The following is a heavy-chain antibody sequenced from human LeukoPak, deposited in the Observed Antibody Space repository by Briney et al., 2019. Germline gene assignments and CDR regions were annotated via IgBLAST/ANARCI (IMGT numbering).Heavy chain of an antibody. CDR2: FDPEDGET. D-gene: IGHD3-10*01. CDR3: ATVSDAVLWFGELPNYYYGMDV. Sequence: GASVKVSCKVTGYTLTELSMHWVRQARGKGIEWMGGFDPEDGETIYAQKFQGRVTMTEDTSTDTAYMELSSLRSEDTAVYYCATVSDAVLWFGELPNYYYGMDVWGQGTTVTVSS. V-gene: IGHV1-24*01. J-gene: IGHJ6*02. CDR1: GYTLTELS.